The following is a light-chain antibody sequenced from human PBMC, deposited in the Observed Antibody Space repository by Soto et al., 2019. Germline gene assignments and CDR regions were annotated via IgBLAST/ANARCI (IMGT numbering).Light chain of an antibody. Sequence: IQMTQSPSSLSASVGDRVTITCRASHTITRYLNWYQQKSGQAPKLLIHAASTLRSGVPSRFSGSGSGTDFTLTIDSLQPEDFATYYCQQSYNSPFNFGPGTKVDIK. V-gene: IGKV1-39*01. CDR3: QQSYNSPFN. CDR1: HTITRY. CDR2: AAS. J-gene: IGKJ3*01.